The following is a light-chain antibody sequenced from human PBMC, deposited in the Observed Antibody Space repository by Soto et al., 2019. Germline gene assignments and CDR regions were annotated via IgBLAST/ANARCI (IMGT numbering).Light chain of an antibody. Sequence: QSVLTQPASVSGSPGQSITISCTGSSSDVGGYNYVSWYQQLPGKAPKLMIYEVSNRPSGVSNRFSGSKSGNTASLTISGLQAEDEADYYCNSYTSSNIVIFGGGTKLTVL. CDR1: SSDVGGYNY. J-gene: IGLJ2*01. CDR3: NSYTSSNIVI. V-gene: IGLV2-14*01. CDR2: EVS.